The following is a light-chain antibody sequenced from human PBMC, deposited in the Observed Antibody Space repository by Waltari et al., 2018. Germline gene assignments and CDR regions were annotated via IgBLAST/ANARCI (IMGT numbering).Light chain of an antibody. V-gene: IGKV3-15*01. CDR1: QRVSSN. CDR2: GAS. CDR3: QQYNNWPQT. Sequence: EIVMTQSPATLSVSPGERATLSCRASQRVSSNLAGYQQKPGQAPRLLIYGASTRATGRPARFSGSGSGTEFTLTISSLQSEDFAVYYCQQYNNWPQTFGQGTKVEIK. J-gene: IGKJ1*01.